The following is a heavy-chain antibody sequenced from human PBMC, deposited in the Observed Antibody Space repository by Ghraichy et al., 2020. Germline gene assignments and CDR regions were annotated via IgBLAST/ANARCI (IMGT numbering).Heavy chain of an antibody. CDR2: ISVYSGNT. V-gene: IGHV1-18*01. CDR1: GYSFTNYG. CDR3: ARMENCDNTGCPWAVRFGRYV. Sequence: ASVKVSCRASGYSFTNYGITWVRQAPGQGLEWMGWISVYSGNTDYAQNLHDRVIMTTDTSTNTAYMELRSLRSDDTALYYCARMENCDNTGCPWAVRFGRYVWGQGTTVTVSS. J-gene: IGHJ6*02. D-gene: IGHD2-2*01.